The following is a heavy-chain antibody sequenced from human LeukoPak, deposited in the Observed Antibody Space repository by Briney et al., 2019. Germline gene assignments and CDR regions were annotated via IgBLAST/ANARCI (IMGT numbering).Heavy chain of an antibody. D-gene: IGHD6-19*01. J-gene: IGHJ5*02. V-gene: IGHV4-38-2*01. CDR2: IYHSGST. Sequence: SETLSLTCAVYGGSFRGFYWGWIRQPPGKGLEWIGSIYHSGSTYYNPSLKSRVTISVDTSKNQFSLKLSSVTAADTAVYYCARLLGVAGTEWFDPWGQGTLVTVSS. CDR1: GGSFRGFY. CDR3: ARLLGVAGTEWFDP.